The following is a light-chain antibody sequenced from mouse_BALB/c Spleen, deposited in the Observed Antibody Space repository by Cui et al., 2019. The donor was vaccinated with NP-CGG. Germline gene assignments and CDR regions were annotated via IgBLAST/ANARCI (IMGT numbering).Light chain of an antibody. CDR2: GTN. V-gene: IGLV1*01. Sequence: QASVSRVTALTTSPGETVTLTCRSSTGAVTTSNYANWVQEKPDHLFTGLIGGTNNRAPGVPARFSGSLIGDKAALTITGAQTEDEAIYFCALWYSNHWVFGGGTKLTVL. CDR1: TGAVTTSNY. J-gene: IGLJ1*01. CDR3: ALWYSNHWV.